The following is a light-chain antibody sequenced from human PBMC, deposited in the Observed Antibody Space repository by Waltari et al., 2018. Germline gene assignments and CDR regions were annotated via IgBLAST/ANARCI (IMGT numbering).Light chain of an antibody. CDR3: SSYTSATIYV. CDR1: SSDVGGYNF. J-gene: IGLJ1*01. V-gene: IGLV2-14*03. Sequence: QSALTPPASVSGSPGQSITISCTGTSSDVGGYNFVSWYQQNPGKAPKLIIYDVTKRPSGVSNRFSGSKSGNTASLTISGLQTEDEADYYCSSYTSATIYVFGIGTKVVVL. CDR2: DVT.